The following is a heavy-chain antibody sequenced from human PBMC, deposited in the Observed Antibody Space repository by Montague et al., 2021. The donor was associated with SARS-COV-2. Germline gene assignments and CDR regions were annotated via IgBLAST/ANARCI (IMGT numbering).Heavy chain of an antibody. D-gene: IGHD2-21*01. CDR1: GGSISSSSYY. CDR3: ARGGDMNWFDP. CDR2: IYYSGST. Sequence: SETLSLTCTVSGGSISSSSYYWGWLRQPPGKGLEWIGSIYYSGSTYYNPSLKSRVTISVDTSKNQFSLKLSSVTAADTAVDYCARGGDMNWFDPWGQGTLVTVSS. J-gene: IGHJ5*02. V-gene: IGHV4-39*07.